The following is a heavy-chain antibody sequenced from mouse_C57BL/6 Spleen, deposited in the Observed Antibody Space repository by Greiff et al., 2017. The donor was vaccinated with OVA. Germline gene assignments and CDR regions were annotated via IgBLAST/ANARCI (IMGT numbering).Heavy chain of an antibody. V-gene: IGHV5-16*01. D-gene: IGHD1-1*01. Sequence: EVKLVASEGGLVQPGRSLKLSCTASGFTFSDYYMAWVSQVPETGLEWVANINYDGSSTSYLDSLKSRFIISRDNAKNTLYLQMSSLKSEDTAAYYGAREGGSSSYAIDYWGQGTSVTVSS. CDR3: AREGGSSSYAIDY. CDR2: INYDGSST. CDR1: GFTFSDYY. J-gene: IGHJ4*01.